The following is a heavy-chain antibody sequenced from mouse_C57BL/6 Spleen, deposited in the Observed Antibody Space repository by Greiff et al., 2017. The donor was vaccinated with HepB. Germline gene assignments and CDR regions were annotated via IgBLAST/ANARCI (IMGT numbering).Heavy chain of an antibody. V-gene: IGHV1-82*01. CDR1: GYAFSSSW. Sequence: QVQLQQSGPELVKPGASVKISCKASGYAFSSSWMNWVKQRPGKGLEWIGRIYPGDGDTNYNGKFKGKATLTADKSSSTAYMQLSSLTSEDSAVYFCAGSKYYFDYWGQGTTLTVSS. CDR2: IYPGDGDT. CDR3: AGSKYYFDY. J-gene: IGHJ2*01.